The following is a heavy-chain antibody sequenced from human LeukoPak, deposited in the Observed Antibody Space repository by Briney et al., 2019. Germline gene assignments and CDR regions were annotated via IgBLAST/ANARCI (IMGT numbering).Heavy chain of an antibody. CDR2: ISSSSSYI. V-gene: IGHV3-21*01. J-gene: IGHJ4*02. CDR3: ARGGSSSHFDY. D-gene: IGHD6-6*01. CDR1: GFTVSSNY. Sequence: GGSLRLSCAASGFTVSSNYMSWVRQAPGKGLEWVSSISSSSSYIYYADSVKGRFTISRDNAKNSLYLQMNSLRAEDTAVYYCARGGSSSHFDYWGQGTLVTVSS.